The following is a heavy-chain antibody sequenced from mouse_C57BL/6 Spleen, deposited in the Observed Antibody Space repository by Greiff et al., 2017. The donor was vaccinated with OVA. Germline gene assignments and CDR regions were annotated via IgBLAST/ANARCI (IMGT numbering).Heavy chain of an antibody. CDR3: ARPNYYGSSYDWFAY. D-gene: IGHD1-1*01. V-gene: IGHV1-39*01. CDR2: INPNYGTT. Sequence: VQLKESGPELVKPGASVKISCKASGYSFTDYNMNWVKQSNGKSLEWIGVINPNYGTTSYNQKFKGKATLTVDQSSSTAYMQLNSLTSEDSAVYYCARPNYYGSSYDWFAYWGQGTLVTVSA. CDR1: GYSFTDYN. J-gene: IGHJ3*01.